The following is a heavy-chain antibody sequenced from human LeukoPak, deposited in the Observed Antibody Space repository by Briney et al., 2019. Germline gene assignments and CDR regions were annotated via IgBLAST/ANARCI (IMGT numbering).Heavy chain of an antibody. V-gene: IGHV3-48*03. CDR2: ISSSGSTI. CDR1: GFTFSSYE. CDR3: ARPLTIAAAGNYYYYYGMDV. J-gene: IGHJ6*04. D-gene: IGHD6-13*01. Sequence: GGSLRLSCAASGFTFSSYEMNWVRQAPGKGLEWVSYISSSGSTIYCADSVKGRFTISRDNAKNSLYLQMNSLRAEDTAVYYCARPLTIAAAGNYYYYYGMDVWGKGTTVTVSS.